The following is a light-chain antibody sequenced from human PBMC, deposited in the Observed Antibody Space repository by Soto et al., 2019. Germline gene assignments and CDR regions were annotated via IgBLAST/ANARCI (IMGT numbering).Light chain of an antibody. CDR1: QTVSSN. CDR3: QQYSNWLT. J-gene: IGKJ4*01. CDR2: DAS. Sequence: EIVMTQSPDALSVSPGEGATLSCRASQTVSSNLAWYQQKPGQAPRLLIYDASTMATGIPARFSGSGSGAEFTLIISSLQSEDFAVYYCQQYSNWLTFGGGTKVEIK. V-gene: IGKV3-15*01.